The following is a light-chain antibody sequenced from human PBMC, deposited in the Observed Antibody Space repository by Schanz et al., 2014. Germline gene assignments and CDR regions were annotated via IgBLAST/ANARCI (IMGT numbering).Light chain of an antibody. CDR3: QQSFTMPYT. CDR1: QNIRNY. CDR2: AAS. Sequence: DIQMTQSPSSLSASVGDRVTITCRASQNIRNYLNWYQQKPGKAPNLLIYAASGLQSGVPSRFSGSGSGTEFTLIISGLQPEDFACYYCQQSFTMPYTFGPGTKVDIK. V-gene: IGKV1-39*01. J-gene: IGKJ3*01.